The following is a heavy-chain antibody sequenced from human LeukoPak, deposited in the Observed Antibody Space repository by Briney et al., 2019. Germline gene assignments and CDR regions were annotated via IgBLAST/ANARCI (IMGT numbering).Heavy chain of an antibody. CDR3: AREGQLYYDFWSGYYPNWFDP. Sequence: GGSLRLSCAASGFTFSSYAMSWVRQAPGKGLEWVSAISGSGGSTYYADSVKGRFTISRDNSKNTLYLQMNSLRAEDTAVYYCAREGQLYYDFWSGYYPNWFDPWGQGALVTVSS. J-gene: IGHJ5*02. V-gene: IGHV3-23*01. CDR1: GFTFSSYA. CDR2: ISGSGGST. D-gene: IGHD3-3*01.